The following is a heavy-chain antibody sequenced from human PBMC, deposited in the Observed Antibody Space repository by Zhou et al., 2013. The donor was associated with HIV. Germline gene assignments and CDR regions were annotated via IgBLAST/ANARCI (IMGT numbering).Heavy chain of an antibody. CDR3: ARAQEGIAAAGSYYYYGMDV. V-gene: IGHV1-8*01. J-gene: IGHJ6*02. Sequence: QVQLVQSGAEVKKPGASVKVSCKASGYTFTSYDINWVRQATGQGLEWMGWMNPNSGNTGYAQKFQGRVTMTRNTSISTAYMELSSLRSEDTAVYYCARAQEGIAAAGSYYYYGMDVWGQGTTVTVSS. D-gene: IGHD6-13*01. CDR2: MNPNSGNT. CDR1: GYTFTSYD.